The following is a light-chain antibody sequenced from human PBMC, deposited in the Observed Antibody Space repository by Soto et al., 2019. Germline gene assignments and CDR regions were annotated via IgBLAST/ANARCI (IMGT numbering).Light chain of an antibody. CDR2: DIS. CDR1: QTVSRN. V-gene: IGKV3-15*01. Sequence: EIVLTQSPATLSVSPGYRATLSFRASQTVSRNLAWYQQRPGQAPRLLIYDISNRATGVPARFSGSGSETEFTLTIRSLQSEDFAVYFCQQYNNWPSFGQGTRLEI. J-gene: IGKJ5*01. CDR3: QQYNNWPS.